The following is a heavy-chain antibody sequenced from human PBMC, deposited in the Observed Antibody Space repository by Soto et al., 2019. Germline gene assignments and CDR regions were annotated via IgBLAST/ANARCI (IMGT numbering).Heavy chain of an antibody. Sequence: QVQLQESGPGLVKPSQTLSLTCTVSGGSISSGDYYWSWIRQPPGKGLEWIGYIYYSGSTYYNPSLKSLATIXXDXSRXQFSLKLSSVTDADTAVYYCARGFGTTVTTGCLDYWGQGTLVTVSS. J-gene: IGHJ4*02. CDR1: GGSISSGDYY. V-gene: IGHV4-30-4*01. D-gene: IGHD4-4*01. CDR3: ARGFGTTVTTGCLDY. CDR2: IYYSGST.